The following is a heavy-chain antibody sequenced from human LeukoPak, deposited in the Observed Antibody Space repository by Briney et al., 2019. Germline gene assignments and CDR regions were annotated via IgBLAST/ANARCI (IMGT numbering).Heavy chain of an antibody. J-gene: IGHJ4*02. CDR2: ISSSSSYI. CDR1: GCTFSSYS. D-gene: IGHD3-16*01. V-gene: IGHV3-21*01. CDR3: ARGIMITFGYGPQRPLDY. Sequence: AGSLRLSCAASGCTFSSYSMNWVRQAPGKGLEWVSSISSSSSYIYYADSVKGRFTISRDNAKTSLYLQMNSLRAEDTAVYYCARGIMITFGYGPQRPLDYWGQGTLVTVSS.